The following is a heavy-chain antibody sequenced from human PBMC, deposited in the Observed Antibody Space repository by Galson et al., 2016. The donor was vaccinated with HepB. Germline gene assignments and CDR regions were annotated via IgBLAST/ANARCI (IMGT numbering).Heavy chain of an antibody. D-gene: IGHD5-12*01. J-gene: IGHJ4*02. CDR1: DFAFDNYA. V-gene: IGHV3-23*01. CDR3: AKDQDNSGLFYFDH. Sequence: SLRLSCAASDFAFDNYAMSWVRQAPGKGLEWVSGASGSGAKTHYADSVRDRFTISSDNSENTLYLQMDSLRADDTAVYYCAKDQDNSGLFYFDHWGRGTLVIVSS. CDR2: ASGSGAKT.